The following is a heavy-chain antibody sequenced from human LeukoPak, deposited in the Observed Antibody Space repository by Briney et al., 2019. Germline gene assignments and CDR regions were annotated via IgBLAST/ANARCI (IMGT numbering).Heavy chain of an antibody. D-gene: IGHD3-3*01. CDR3: ARHARFGQLYYDFWSGLNWFDP. J-gene: IGHJ5*02. CDR1: GGSISSYY. Sequence: SETLSLTCTVSGGSISSYYWSWIRQPPGKGLEWIGYIYYSGSTNYNPSLKSRISISVDTSKNQFSLKLSSVTAADTAVYYCARHARFGQLYYDFWSGLNWFDPWGQGTLVTVSS. CDR2: IYYSGST. V-gene: IGHV4-59*08.